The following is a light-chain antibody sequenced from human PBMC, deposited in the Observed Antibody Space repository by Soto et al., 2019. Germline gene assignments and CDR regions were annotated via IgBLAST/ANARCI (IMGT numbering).Light chain of an antibody. Sequence: MTQSPLSLPVSPGEPAPSVCRSNQGRLHNNGDNYLDGYLQKPAQSPQLLIFLGANRASGVPDGCSGSGAGRDVTLKISRGEAEDVGVDYCMQALQTRYTFGQGTRLEIK. J-gene: IGKJ5*01. CDR1: QGRLHNNGDNY. CDR2: LGA. CDR3: MQALQTRYT. V-gene: IGKV2-28*01.